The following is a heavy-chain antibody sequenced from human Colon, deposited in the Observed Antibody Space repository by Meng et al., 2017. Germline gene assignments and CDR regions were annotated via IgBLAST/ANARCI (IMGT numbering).Heavy chain of an antibody. Sequence: SLKISCAASGFTFDDYAMHWVRQAPGKGLEWVSGISWNSGSIGYADSVKGRFTISRDNAKNSLYLQMNSLRAEDTALYYCAKDRVGAQFYSFDYWGQGTLVTVSS. CDR1: GFTFDDYA. V-gene: IGHV3-9*01. D-gene: IGHD5-24*01. CDR3: AKDRVGAQFYSFDY. CDR2: ISWNSGSI. J-gene: IGHJ4*02.